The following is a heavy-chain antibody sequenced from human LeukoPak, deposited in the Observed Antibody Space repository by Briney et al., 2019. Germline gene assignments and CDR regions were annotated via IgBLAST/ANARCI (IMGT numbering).Heavy chain of an antibody. CDR2: IRYDGSNK. CDR3: AKGSREKYSYGLDAFDI. Sequence: GGSLRLSCAASGFTFSSYGMHWVRQAPGKGLEWVAFIRYDGSNKYYADSVKGRFTVSRDNSKNTLYLQMNSLRAEDTAVYYCAKGSREKYSYGLDAFDIWGQGTMVTVSS. CDR1: GFTFSSYG. V-gene: IGHV3-30*02. D-gene: IGHD5-18*01. J-gene: IGHJ3*02.